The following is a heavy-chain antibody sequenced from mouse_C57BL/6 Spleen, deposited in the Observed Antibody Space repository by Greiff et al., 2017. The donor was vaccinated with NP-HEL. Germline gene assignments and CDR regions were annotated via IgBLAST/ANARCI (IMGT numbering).Heavy chain of an antibody. J-gene: IGHJ3*01. V-gene: IGHV2-2*01. CDR2: IWSGGST. D-gene: IGHD2-2*01. CDR1: GFSLTSYG. CDR3: ARKGIYYGYDGFAY. Sequence: VKLMESGPGLVQPSQSLSITCTVSGFSLTSYGVHWVRQSPGKGLEWLGVIWSGGSTDYNAAFISRLSISKDNSKSQVFFKMNSLQADDTAIYYCARKGIYYGYDGFAYWGQGTLVTVSA.